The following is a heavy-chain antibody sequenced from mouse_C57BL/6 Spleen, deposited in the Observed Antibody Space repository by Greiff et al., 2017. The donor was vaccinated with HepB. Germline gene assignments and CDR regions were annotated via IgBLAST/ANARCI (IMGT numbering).Heavy chain of an antibody. CDR1: GYTFTSYW. Sequence: VQLQQPGAELVKPGASVKLSCKASGYTFTSYWMHWVKQRPGRGLEWIGRIDPNSGGTKYNEKFKSKATLTVDKPSSTAYMQLSSLTSEDSAVYYCARYPITTVVEWYFDVWGTGTTVTVSS. D-gene: IGHD1-1*01. J-gene: IGHJ1*03. CDR3: ARYPITTVVEWYFDV. V-gene: IGHV1-72*01. CDR2: IDPNSGGT.